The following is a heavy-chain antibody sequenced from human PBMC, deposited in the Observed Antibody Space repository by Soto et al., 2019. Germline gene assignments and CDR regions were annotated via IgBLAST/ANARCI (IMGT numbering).Heavy chain of an antibody. V-gene: IGHV1-3*01. CDR2: INVGNGNR. J-gene: IGHJ5*02. Sequence: GASVKVSCKASGYTFTSYGVQWVRQAPGQRLEWVGWINVGNGNRKYSQKFQGRVTITRDTSASTAYMELSSLRSEDTAVYYCARDLGGWTVSWGQGTLVTAPQ. D-gene: IGHD6-19*01. CDR1: GYTFTSYG. CDR3: ARDLGGWTVS.